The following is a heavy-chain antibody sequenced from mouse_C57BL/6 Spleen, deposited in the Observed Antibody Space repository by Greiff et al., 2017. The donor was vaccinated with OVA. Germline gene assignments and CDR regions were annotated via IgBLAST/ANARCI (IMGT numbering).Heavy chain of an antibody. CDR1: GFTFSDYY. Sequence: EVHLVESEGGLVQPGSSMKLSCTASGFTFSDYYMAWVRQVPEKGLEWVANINYDGSSTYYLDSLKSRFIISRDNAKNILYLQMSSLKSEDTATYYCARDRGYGSSYAFDYWGKGTTLTVSS. V-gene: IGHV5-16*01. D-gene: IGHD1-1*01. J-gene: IGHJ2*01. CDR3: ARDRGYGSSYAFDY. CDR2: INYDGSST.